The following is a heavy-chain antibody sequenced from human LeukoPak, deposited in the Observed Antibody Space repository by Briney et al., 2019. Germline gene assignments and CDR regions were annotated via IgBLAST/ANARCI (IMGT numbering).Heavy chain of an antibody. J-gene: IGHJ6*03. CDR2: IYYSGST. CDR1: GGSISSYY. CDR3: ARERGYSYGYPFSYYYYYMDV. Sequence: SETLSLTCTVSGGSISSYYWSWIRQPPGKGLEWIGYIYYSGSTNYNPSLKSRVTISVDTSKNQFSLKLSSVTAADTAVYYCARERGYSYGYPFSYYYYYMDVWGKGTTVTVSS. V-gene: IGHV4-59*01. D-gene: IGHD5-18*01.